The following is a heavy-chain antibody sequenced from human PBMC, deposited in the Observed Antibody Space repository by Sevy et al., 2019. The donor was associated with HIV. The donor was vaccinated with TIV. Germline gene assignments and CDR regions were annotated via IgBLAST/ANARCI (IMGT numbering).Heavy chain of an antibody. V-gene: IGHV3-53*01. CDR1: GFTVSSNY. CDR3: ARDLNVITGTTAYYYGMDV. D-gene: IGHD1-7*01. Sequence: GGSLRLSCVASGFTVSSNYMSWVRQAPGKGLEWVSVIYSGGSTYYADSVKGRFTISRDNSKNTLYLQMNSLRAEDTAVYYCARDLNVITGTTAYYYGMDVWGQGTTVTVSS. CDR2: IYSGGST. J-gene: IGHJ6*02.